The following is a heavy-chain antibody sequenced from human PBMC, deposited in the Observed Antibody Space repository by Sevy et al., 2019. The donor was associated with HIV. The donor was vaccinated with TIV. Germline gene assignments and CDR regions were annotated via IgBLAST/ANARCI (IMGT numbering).Heavy chain of an antibody. CDR2: IWYDGRNK. Sequence: QLGGSLRLSCAASGLTFRSYDMFWVRQAPGKGLEWVAVIWYDGRNKQYADSVKGRFPISSDNSNNTLYLQMNNLRDEDTAMYYCTNDIIMVGGVIRHIWGQGTMVTVSS. J-gene: IGHJ3*02. CDR3: TNDIIMVGGVIRHI. D-gene: IGHD3-10*01. V-gene: IGHV3-33*06. CDR1: GLTFRSYD.